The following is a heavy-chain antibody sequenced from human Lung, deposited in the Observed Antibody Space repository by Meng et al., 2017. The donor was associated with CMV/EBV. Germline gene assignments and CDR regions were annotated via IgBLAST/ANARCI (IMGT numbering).Heavy chain of an antibody. J-gene: IGHJ4*02. CDR3: VKGWEQLGDS. D-gene: IGHD1/OR15-1a*01. V-gene: IGHV3-23*01. CDR2: ISGSSTVT. Sequence: GEXXKISCAASGFTFSSYSMSWIRQAPGKGLQWVSSISGSSTVTYYADSLKGRLTISRDNSNNTLHLQMNSLRADDTAVYYCVKGWEQLGDSWGQGTLVTVSS. CDR1: GFTFSSYS.